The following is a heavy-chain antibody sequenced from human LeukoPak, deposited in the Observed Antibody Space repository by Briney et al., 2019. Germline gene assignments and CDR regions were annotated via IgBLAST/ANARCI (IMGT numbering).Heavy chain of an antibody. CDR3: AKPFISDSDINYYFDY. CDR1: GFPLRNYA. J-gene: IGHJ4*02. V-gene: IGHV3-23*01. D-gene: IGHD3-22*01. Sequence: PGGSLRLSCAASGFPLRNYALSWVRLAPGKGLEWVSSISGSGHTTYYADSVKGRFTISRDNSKNTVDLQMNSLRAEDTAAYYCAKPFISDSDINYYFDYWGQGTLVTVSP. CDR2: ISGSGHTT.